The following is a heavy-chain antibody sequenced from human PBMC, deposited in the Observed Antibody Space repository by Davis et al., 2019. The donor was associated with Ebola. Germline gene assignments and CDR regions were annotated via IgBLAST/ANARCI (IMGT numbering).Heavy chain of an antibody. Sequence: GGSLRLSCTASGFAFSSYEMNWVRQAPGKGLEWVSYISNSGGTIYYADSVKGRFTISRDGAENSLFLQMNSLRAEDTAVYYCAKGEQYCSDISCYSFDAFGSWGQGTMVTVSS. CDR2: ISNSGGTI. CDR3: AKGEQYCSDISCYSFDAFGS. V-gene: IGHV3-48*03. CDR1: GFAFSSYE. D-gene: IGHD2-2*01. J-gene: IGHJ3*02.